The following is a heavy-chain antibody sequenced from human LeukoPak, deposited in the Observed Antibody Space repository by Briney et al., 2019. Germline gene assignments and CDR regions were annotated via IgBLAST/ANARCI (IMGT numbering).Heavy chain of an antibody. CDR2: INHSGST. Sequence: PSETLSLTCAVYGGSFSGYYWSWIRQPPGKGLEWIGEINHSGSTNYNPSLKSRVTISVDTSKNQFPLKLSSVTAADTAVYYCASGPRQKQGRYFDLWGRDTLVTVSS. CDR3: ASGPRQKQGRYFDL. CDR1: GGSFSGYY. J-gene: IGHJ2*01. V-gene: IGHV4-34*01.